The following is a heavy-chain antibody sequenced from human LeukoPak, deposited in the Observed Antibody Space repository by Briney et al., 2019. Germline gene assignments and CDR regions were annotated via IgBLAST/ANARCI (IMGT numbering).Heavy chain of an antibody. J-gene: IGHJ4*02. CDR2: VYNSGST. CDR1: DGSISSYY. V-gene: IGHV4-59*01. CDR3: ARDQGVVGAYFDY. D-gene: IGHD1-26*01. Sequence: PSETLSLTCTVSDGSISSYYWSWIRQPPGKGLEWIGYVYNSGSTNYNPSLKSRVTISVDTSKNQFSLNLNSVTAADTAVYYCARDQGVVGAYFDYWGQGTLVTVSS.